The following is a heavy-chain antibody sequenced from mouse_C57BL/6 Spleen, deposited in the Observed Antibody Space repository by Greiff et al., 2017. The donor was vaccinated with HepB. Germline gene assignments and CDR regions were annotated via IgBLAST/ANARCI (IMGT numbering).Heavy chain of an antibody. J-gene: IGHJ2*01. D-gene: IGHD3-3*01. CDR3: AREEGLFDY. V-gene: IGHV1-26*01. CDR2: INPNNGGT. Sequence: EVQLQQSGPELVKPGASVKISCKASGYTFTDYYMNWVKQSHGKSLEWIGNINPNNGGTSYNQKFKGKATLTVDKSPSTAYMELRSLTSEDSAVYYCAREEGLFDYWGQGTTLTVSS. CDR1: GYTFTDYY.